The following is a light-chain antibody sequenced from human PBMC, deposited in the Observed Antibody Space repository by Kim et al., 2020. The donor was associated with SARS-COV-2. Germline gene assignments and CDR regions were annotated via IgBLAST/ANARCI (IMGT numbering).Light chain of an antibody. J-gene: IGLJ1*01. Sequence: PGEGVTISCTGSRSNSGAGYDVHWYQQLPGTAPKLLIYGNSNRPSGVPDRFSGSKSGTSASLAITGLQAEDEADYYCQSYDSSLSVFGTGTKVTVL. V-gene: IGLV1-40*01. CDR2: GNS. CDR1: RSNSGAGYD. CDR3: QSYDSSLSV.